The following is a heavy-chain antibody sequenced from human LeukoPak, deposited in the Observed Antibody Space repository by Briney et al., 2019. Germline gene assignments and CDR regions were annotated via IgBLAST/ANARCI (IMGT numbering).Heavy chain of an antibody. J-gene: IGHJ4*02. V-gene: IGHV3-30*18. Sequence: GGSLRLSCAASGFTFSSYGMHWVRQAPGKGLEWVAVISYDGSNKYYADSVKGRFTISRDNSKNTLYLQMNSLRAEDTAVYYCAKSIYDYVWGSYRSIDYWGQGTLVTVSS. D-gene: IGHD3-16*02. CDR2: ISYDGSNK. CDR3: AKSIYDYVWGSYRSIDY. CDR1: GFTFSSYG.